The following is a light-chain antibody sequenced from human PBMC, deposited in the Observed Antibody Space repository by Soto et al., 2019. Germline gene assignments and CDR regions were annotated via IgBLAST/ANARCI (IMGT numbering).Light chain of an antibody. V-gene: IGKV3-20*01. CDR2: GAS. Sequence: EIVLTQSPGTLSLSPGERATLSCRASQSITSNFLAWYQQKPGQAPRLLIYGASTRAAGVPDGFSGGGSGPGFTLTIARLEPEDVGVYYCQRYGRARLVYTVGQGTKLGVK. CDR1: QSITSNF. CDR3: QRYGRARLVYT. J-gene: IGKJ2*01.